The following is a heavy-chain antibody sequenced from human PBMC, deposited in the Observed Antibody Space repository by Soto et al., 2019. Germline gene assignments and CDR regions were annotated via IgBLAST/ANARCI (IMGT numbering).Heavy chain of an antibody. CDR2: IIPIFGTA. D-gene: IGHD3-3*01. Sequence: ASVKVSCKASGGTFSSYAISWVRQAPGQGLEWMGGIIPIFGTANYAQKFQGRVTITADESTSTAYMELSSLRSEDAAVCYCASSPLQDLRFLEWYRSDYWGQGTLVTVSS. CDR3: ASSPLQDLRFLEWYRSDY. J-gene: IGHJ4*02. V-gene: IGHV1-69*13. CDR1: GGTFSSYA.